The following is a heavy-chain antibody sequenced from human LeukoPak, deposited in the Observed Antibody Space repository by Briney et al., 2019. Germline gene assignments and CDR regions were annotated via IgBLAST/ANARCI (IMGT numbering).Heavy chain of an antibody. V-gene: IGHV1-8*01. Sequence: GASVKVSCKASGYTFTSYDINWVRQATGQGLELMGWMNPNSGNTGYAQKFQGRVTMTRDTSTSTVYMELSSLRSEDTAVYYCARLSRDGYGSATFDYWGQGTLVTVSS. CDR3: ARLSRDGYGSATFDY. CDR1: GYTFTSYD. J-gene: IGHJ4*02. CDR2: MNPNSGNT. D-gene: IGHD5-24*01.